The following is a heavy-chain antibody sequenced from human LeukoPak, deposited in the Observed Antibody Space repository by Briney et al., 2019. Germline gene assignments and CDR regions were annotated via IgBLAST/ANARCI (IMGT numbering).Heavy chain of an antibody. Sequence: PEASVKVSCKASGYTFTGYYMHWVRQAPGQGLDGMGWINPNSGGTNYAQKFQGRVTMTRDTSISTAYMELSRLRSDDAAVYYCARTIGGVMNWFDPWGQGTLVTVSS. D-gene: IGHD3-16*01. V-gene: IGHV1-2*02. J-gene: IGHJ5*02. CDR3: ARTIGGVMNWFDP. CDR2: INPNSGGT. CDR1: GYTFTGYY.